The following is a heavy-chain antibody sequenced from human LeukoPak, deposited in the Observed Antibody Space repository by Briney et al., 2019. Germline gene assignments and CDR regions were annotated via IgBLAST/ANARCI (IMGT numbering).Heavy chain of an antibody. V-gene: IGHV3-21*01. CDR2: ISSSSSYI. CDR3: ARESYSSFDY. J-gene: IGHJ4*02. D-gene: IGHD4-11*01. Sequence: KTGGSLRLSCAASGFTFNNYGMHWVRQAPGKGLEWVSSISSSSSYIYYADSVKGRFTISRDNAKNSLYLQVNSLRAEDTAVYYCARESYSSFDYWGQGTLVTVSS. CDR1: GFTFNNYG.